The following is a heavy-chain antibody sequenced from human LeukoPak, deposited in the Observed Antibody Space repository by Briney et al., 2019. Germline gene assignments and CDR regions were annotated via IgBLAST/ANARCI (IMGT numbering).Heavy chain of an antibody. D-gene: IGHD2-2*01. V-gene: IGHV4-61*02. CDR1: GALISSGSYY. Sequence: SETLSLTCTVSGALISSGSYYWSWIRQPAGKGLEWIGRMYTSGSTNYNPSLKSRVTISVDTSKNQFSLKLSSVTAADTGVYYCARDREHIVLLPGAKRKTWYFDYWGQGTLVTVSS. CDR2: MYTSGST. CDR3: ARDREHIVLLPGAKRKTWYFDY. J-gene: IGHJ4*02.